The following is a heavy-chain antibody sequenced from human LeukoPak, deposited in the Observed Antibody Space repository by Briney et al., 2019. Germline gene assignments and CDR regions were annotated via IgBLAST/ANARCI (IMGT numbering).Heavy chain of an antibody. Sequence: ASVKVSCKASGYTFTSHGISWVRQAPGKGLEWMGWISANNGNTNSAQKFQGRVTMTTDTSTSTAYMELRSLRSDDRAVYYCARDFFHGHCAGLSCFLLDYWGQGSLVTVSS. J-gene: IGHJ4*02. D-gene: IGHD2-15*01. CDR3: ARDFFHGHCAGLSCFLLDY. CDR2: ISANNGNT. V-gene: IGHV1-18*01. CDR1: GYTFTSHG.